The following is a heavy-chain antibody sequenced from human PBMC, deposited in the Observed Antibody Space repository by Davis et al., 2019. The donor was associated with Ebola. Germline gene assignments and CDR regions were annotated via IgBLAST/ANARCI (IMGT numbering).Heavy chain of an antibody. D-gene: IGHD3-10*01. CDR3: ARGITMVRAYNWFDP. Sequence: ASVKVSCKASGGTFTSYGISWVRQAPGQGLEWMGWISAYNGNTNYAQKLQGRVTMTTDTSTSTAYMELRSLRSDDTAVYYCARGITMVRAYNWFDPWGQGTLVTVSS. J-gene: IGHJ5*02. CDR2: ISAYNGNT. CDR1: GGTFTSYG. V-gene: IGHV1-18*01.